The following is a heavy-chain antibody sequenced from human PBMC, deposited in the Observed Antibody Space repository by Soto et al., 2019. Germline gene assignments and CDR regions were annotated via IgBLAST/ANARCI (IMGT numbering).Heavy chain of an antibody. J-gene: IGHJ4*02. D-gene: IGHD7-27*01. CDR1: GFSFSISP. Sequence: LRLSCAASGFSFSISPMHWVRQAPFKGPEWVALISYDGTNKFYADSVKGRFTISRDNSKSTLYLQVDSLRPEDAAVYYCARDPKTSGGQHWAFNYFDSWGQGTLVTVSS. CDR3: ARDPKTSGGQHWAFNYFDS. CDR2: ISYDGTNK. V-gene: IGHV3-30-3*01.